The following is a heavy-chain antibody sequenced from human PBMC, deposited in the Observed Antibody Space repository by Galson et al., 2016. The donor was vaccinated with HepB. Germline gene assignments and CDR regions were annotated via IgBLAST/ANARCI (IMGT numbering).Heavy chain of an antibody. V-gene: IGHV4-59*01. CDR1: GGSISTYY. CDR2: IYYSGRT. CDR3: ARDGGTYNVLGVDAFDI. D-gene: IGHD1-26*01. Sequence: SETLSLTCTVSGGSISTYYWSWIRQPPGKGLEWIGYIYYSGRTNYNPSLKSRVTISVDTSKNQFSLKLSSVTAADTAGYYCARDGGTYNVLGVDAFDIWGHGTMVTVSS. J-gene: IGHJ3*02.